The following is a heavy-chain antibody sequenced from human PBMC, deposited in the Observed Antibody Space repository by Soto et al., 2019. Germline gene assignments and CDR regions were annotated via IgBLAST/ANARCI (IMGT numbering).Heavy chain of an antibody. Sequence: SETLSLTCTFSGSSIISYCWTWIRQAPETGLEWIGYIYYRGSANYNPSPNSRLTMSVDRSKSQFSMKLASVTAADTGVYYCARGVGGSGLNWFDPWGQGTLVTVSS. CDR2: IYYRGSA. J-gene: IGHJ5*02. CDR1: GSSIISYC. D-gene: IGHD6-19*01. V-gene: IGHV4-59*12. CDR3: ARGVGGSGLNWFDP.